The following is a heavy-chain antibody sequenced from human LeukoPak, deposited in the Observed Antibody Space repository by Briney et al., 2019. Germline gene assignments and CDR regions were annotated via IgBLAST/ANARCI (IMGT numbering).Heavy chain of an antibody. D-gene: IGHD6-6*01. CDR3: ASHPYVGHSSSSVY. CDR2: IYYSGCT. Sequence: PSETLSLTCTVSGGSISSSSYYWGWIRQPPGKGLEWIGSIYYSGCTYYNPSLKSRVTISVDTSKNQFSLKLSSVTAADTAVYYCASHPYVGHSSSSVYWGQGTLVTVSS. V-gene: IGHV4-39*01. J-gene: IGHJ4*02. CDR1: GGSISSSSYY.